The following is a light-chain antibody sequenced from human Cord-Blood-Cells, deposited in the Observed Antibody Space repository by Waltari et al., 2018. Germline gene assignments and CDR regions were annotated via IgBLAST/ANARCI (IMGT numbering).Light chain of an antibody. CDR2: DAS. Sequence: ALPMPHSPSSLSSSVGDRVTINCRASQGISNDLSWYQQKPGKAPKLLIYDASSLQSGVPSRFSGSGSGTDFTFTISSLQPEDFATYYCLQYYNYPCTFGQGTKLEIK. CDR1: QGISND. V-gene: IGKV1-6*01. J-gene: IGKJ2*02. CDR3: LQYYNYPCT.